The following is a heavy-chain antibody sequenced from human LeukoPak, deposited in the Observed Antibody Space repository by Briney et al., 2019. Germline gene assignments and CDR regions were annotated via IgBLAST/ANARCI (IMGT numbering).Heavy chain of an antibody. CDR1: GYTFTSYG. Sequence: ASVKVSCKASGYTFTSYGISWVRQAPGQGLEWMGWISAYNGNTNYAQKLQGRVTMTRDTSISTAYMELSRLRSDDTAVYYCARLLEYYDSSGYAFFDPWGQGTLVTVSS. V-gene: IGHV1-18*01. CDR3: ARLLEYYDSSGYAFFDP. CDR2: ISAYNGNT. D-gene: IGHD3-22*01. J-gene: IGHJ5*02.